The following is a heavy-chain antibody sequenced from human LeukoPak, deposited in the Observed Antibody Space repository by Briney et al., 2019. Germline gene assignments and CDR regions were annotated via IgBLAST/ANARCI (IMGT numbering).Heavy chain of an antibody. CDR1: GFTFTSSA. CDR3: ARMRPYYDFWSGYYYYYYYGMDV. J-gene: IGHJ6*02. Sequence: SVKVSCKASGFTFTSSAVQWVRQARGQRLEWIGWIVVGSGNTNYAQKFQGRVTMTRNTSISTAYMELSSLRSEDTAVYYCARMRPYYDFWSGYYYYYYYGMDVWGQGTTVTVSS. CDR2: IVVGSGNT. V-gene: IGHV1-58*01. D-gene: IGHD3-3*01.